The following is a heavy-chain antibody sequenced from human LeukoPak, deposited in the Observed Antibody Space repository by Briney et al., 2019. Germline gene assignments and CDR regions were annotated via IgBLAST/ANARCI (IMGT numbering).Heavy chain of an antibody. V-gene: IGHV1-69*04. CDR3: ARDQGLTAPPPYGLDV. D-gene: IGHD5-18*01. Sequence: GASVKVSCKTSGGTFSSSAITWVRQAPGQGLEWMGRSIPVLNITTYAQKFQGSVTITADTSTSTAYMELSSLRSEETAVYYCARDQGLTAPPPYGLDVWGQGTTVIVSS. J-gene: IGHJ6*02. CDR2: SIPVLNIT. CDR1: GGTFSSSA.